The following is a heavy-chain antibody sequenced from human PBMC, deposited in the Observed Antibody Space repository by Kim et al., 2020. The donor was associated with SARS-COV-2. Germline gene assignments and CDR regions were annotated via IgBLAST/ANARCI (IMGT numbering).Heavy chain of an antibody. D-gene: IGHD5-12*01. J-gene: IGHJ6*02. V-gene: IGHV3-15*01. CDR2: IKSKSDGETT. CDR3: VTDKTPGFSGYGYFNYGMDV. CDR1: GFTFSKAW. Sequence: GGSLRLSCTASGFTFSKAWMSWVRQAPGKGLEWVGRIKSKSDGETTDYTAPVKGRVSISRDDSKDTLYLQMNSLKYEDTAVYYCVTDKTPGFSGYGYFNYGMDVWGQGTTLTVPS.